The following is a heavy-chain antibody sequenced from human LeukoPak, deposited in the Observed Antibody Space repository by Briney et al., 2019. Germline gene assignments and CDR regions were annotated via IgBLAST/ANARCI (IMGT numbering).Heavy chain of an antibody. D-gene: IGHD3-3*01. CDR1: GFTFSIHG. J-gene: IGHJ6*02. CDR2: ISHDGSNK. V-gene: IGHV3-30*18. CDR3: AKGDGVTYYDFWSGYYSDYYGMDV. Sequence: GGSLRLSCAASGFTFSIHGMHWVRQAPGKGLEWVAVISHDGSNKNYADSVKGRFTISRDNSKNTLYLQMNSLRAEDTAVYYCAKGDGVTYYDFWSGYYSDYYGMDVWGQGTTVTVSS.